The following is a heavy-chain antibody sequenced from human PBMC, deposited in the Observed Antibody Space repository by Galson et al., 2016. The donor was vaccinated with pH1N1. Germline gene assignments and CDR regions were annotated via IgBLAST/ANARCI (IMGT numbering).Heavy chain of an antibody. CDR1: GYSFTNYW. Sequence: QSGAEVKKPGKSLKISCKGSGYSFTNYWIGWVRQMPGKGLEWMGIIYPSDSDTRYSPSFQGQVTISADKSISTAYLQWSSLKASDTAIYYCARGSGSPDSYYYYGMDVWGQGTLVTVSS. V-gene: IGHV5-51*01. CDR3: ARGSGSPDSYYYYGMDV. D-gene: IGHD3-10*01. CDR2: IYPSDSDT. J-gene: IGHJ6*02.